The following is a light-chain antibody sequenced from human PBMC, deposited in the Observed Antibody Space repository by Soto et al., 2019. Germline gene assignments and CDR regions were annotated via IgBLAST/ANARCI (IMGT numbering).Light chain of an antibody. V-gene: IGKV3-11*01. CDR2: DAS. Sequence: EIVLTQSPATLSLSPGERATLSCRASQSVSSYFAWYQQKPGQAPRLLIYDASNRATGIPARFSGSGSGTDFTLTISSLEPEDFAVYYCQHRSNCPLTFGGGTKVEIK. CDR3: QHRSNCPLT. J-gene: IGKJ4*01. CDR1: QSVSSY.